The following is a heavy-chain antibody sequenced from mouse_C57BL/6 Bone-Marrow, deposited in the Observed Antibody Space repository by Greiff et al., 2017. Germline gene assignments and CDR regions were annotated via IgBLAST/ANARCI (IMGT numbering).Heavy chain of an antibody. J-gene: IGHJ4*01. V-gene: IGHV2-4*01. CDR3: AKNRGSSYDYAMDY. CDR2: IWSGGST. D-gene: IGHD1-1*01. CDR1: GFSLTSYG. Sequence: VKLQESGPGLVQPSQSLSITCTVSGFSLTSYGVHWVRQPPGKGLEWLGVIWSGGSTDYNAAFISRLSISKDNSKSQVFFKMNSLQADDTAIYYCAKNRGSSYDYAMDYWGQGTSVTVSS.